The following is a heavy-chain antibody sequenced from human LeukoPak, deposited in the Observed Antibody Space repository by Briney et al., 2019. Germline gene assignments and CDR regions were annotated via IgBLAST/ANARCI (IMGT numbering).Heavy chain of an antibody. Sequence: SSETLSLTCTVSGGSITSYSWTWIRQSPGKGLEWIGSFFYTGNTNYNPSLESRATISVDTSKNQFSLRLSSVTAADTAVYYCARPSYYYDSSGYYFDYWGQGTLVTVSS. CDR3: ARPSYYYDSSGYYFDY. V-gene: IGHV4-59*01. CDR2: FFYTGNT. J-gene: IGHJ4*02. CDR1: GGSITSYS. D-gene: IGHD3-22*01.